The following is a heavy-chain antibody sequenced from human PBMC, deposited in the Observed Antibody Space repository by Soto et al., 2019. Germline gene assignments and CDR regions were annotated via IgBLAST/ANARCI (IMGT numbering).Heavy chain of an antibody. J-gene: IGHJ5*02. CDR2: IYYSGST. V-gene: IGHV4-39*01. CDR3: ARQEGDYDFWSGNGGWFDP. Sequence: PSETLSLTCTVSGGSISSSSYYWGWIRQPPGKGLEWIGSIYYSGSTYYNPSLKSRVTISVDTSKNQFSLKLSSVTAADTAVYYCARQEGDYDFWSGNGGWFDPWGQGTLVPVSS. D-gene: IGHD3-3*01. CDR1: GGSISSSSYY.